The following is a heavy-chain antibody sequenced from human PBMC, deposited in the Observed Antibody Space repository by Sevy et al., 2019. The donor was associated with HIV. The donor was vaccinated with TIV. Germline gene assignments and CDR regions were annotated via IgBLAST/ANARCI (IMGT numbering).Heavy chain of an antibody. CDR1: GFTFSDYA. Sequence: GGSLRLSCAASGFTFSDYAIHWVRQAPGKGLEWLAVISYHGRNQFYADSVRGRFTISRDDSKNTEYLQMNSLRPDDTAVYYCARKQFVLPFDYWGQGTLVTVSS. J-gene: IGHJ4*02. CDR2: ISYHGRNQ. CDR3: ARKQFVLPFDY. D-gene: IGHD6-6*01. V-gene: IGHV3-30*04.